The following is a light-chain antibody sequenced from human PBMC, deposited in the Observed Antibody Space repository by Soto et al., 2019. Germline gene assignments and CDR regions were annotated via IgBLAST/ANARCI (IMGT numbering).Light chain of an antibody. Sequence: QSVLTQPASVSGPPGQSITISCTGTSSDVGAYNYVSWYQHHPGKAPRLVIYDGTNRPSGISDRFSGSKSGNTASLTISGLLAEDEADYYCTSSTSISTYVFGTGTKLTVL. J-gene: IGLJ1*01. CDR1: SSDVGAYNY. V-gene: IGLV2-14*01. CDR3: TSSTSISTYV. CDR2: DGT.